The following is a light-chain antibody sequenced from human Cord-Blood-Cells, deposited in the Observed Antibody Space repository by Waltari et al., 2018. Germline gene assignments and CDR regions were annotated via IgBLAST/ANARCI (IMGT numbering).Light chain of an antibody. CDR2: AAS. CDR1: QSINSY. CDR3: QRSYSTPRT. Sequence: DSQMTQSPSSLSASAGDRVTITCRASQSINSYLNWYQQKPGTAPKLLIDAASSLQSGVPARFGGSGSGTDFTLTISSLQPEDFATYYCQRSYSTPRTFGHGTKLEIK. J-gene: IGKJ2*01. V-gene: IGKV1-39*01.